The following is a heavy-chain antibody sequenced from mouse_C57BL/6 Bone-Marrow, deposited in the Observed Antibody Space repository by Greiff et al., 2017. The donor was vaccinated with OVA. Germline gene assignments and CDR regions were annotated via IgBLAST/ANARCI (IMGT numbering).Heavy chain of an antibody. Sequence: QVQLQQSGAELLKPGASVKLSCKVTGYTFTGYWIEGVKQRPGHGLEWIGEILPGSGSTNYNEKFKGKATFTADTSSNTAYMQLSSLTTEDSAIYYCARTMNYYGSFYFDYWGQGTTLTVSS. CDR3: ARTMNYYGSFYFDY. D-gene: IGHD1-1*01. CDR2: ILPGSGST. CDR1: GYTFTGYW. V-gene: IGHV1-9*01. J-gene: IGHJ2*01.